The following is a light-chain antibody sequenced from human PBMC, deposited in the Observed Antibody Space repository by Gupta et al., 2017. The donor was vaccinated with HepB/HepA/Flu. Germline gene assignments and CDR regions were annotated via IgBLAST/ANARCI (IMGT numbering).Light chain of an antibody. J-gene: IGKJ3*01. CDR1: QSISSY. CDR2: AAS. CDR3: QQSYSTPLFT. Sequence: DIQMTQSPSSLSASVGDRVTITCRASQSISSYLNWYQQKPGKVPKLLIYAASSLQSGVPSRFSGSGSGTDFTLTISSRQPEDFATYYCQQSYSTPLFTFGPGTKVDIK. V-gene: IGKV1-39*01.